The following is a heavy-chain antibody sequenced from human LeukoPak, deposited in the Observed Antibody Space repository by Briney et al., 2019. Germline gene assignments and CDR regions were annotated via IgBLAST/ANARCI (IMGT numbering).Heavy chain of an antibody. D-gene: IGHD5-18*01. CDR2: IYYSGAT. J-gene: IGHJ5*02. CDR3: AKGAGGFSYYNWFDP. CDR1: GGSISSSPYY. V-gene: IGHV4-39*07. Sequence: SETLSLTCTVSGGSISSSPYYWGWIRQPPGKGLEWIGSIYYSGATHYNPSLESRVTISVGTSKNQFSLKLASVTAADTAIYYCAKGAGGFSYYNWFDPWGQGTLVTVSS.